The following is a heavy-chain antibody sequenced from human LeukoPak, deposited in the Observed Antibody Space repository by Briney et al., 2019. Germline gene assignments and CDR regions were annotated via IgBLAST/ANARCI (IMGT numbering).Heavy chain of an antibody. V-gene: IGHV1-8*01. D-gene: IGHD2-2*01. CDR3: ARGLGRIVVVPAPRRFDP. CDR2: VNPNSGNT. J-gene: IGHJ5*02. Sequence: ASVKVSCKASGYTFTSYDINWERQATGQGLEWMGWVNPNSGNTGYAQKFQGRVTMTRNTSISTAYMELSSLRSEDTAVYYCARGLGRIVVVPAPRRFDPWGQGTLVTVSS. CDR1: GYTFTSYD.